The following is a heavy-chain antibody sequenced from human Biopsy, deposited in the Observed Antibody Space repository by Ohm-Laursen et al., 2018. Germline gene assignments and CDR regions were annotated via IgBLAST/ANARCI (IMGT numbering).Heavy chain of an antibody. V-gene: IGHV3-21*06. J-gene: IGHJ5*01. CDR2: INASSSYI. CDR1: GVTLSGYG. D-gene: IGHD3-10*01. Sequence: GSLRLSCSASGVTLSGYGMNWVRQAPGKGLEWVSSINASSSYIHYADSVKGRFTVSRDNTKNSLYLQMNSLRAADTAIYYCATELLPPGVGGPWLDSWGQGTPVTVSS. CDR3: ATELLPPGVGGPWLDS.